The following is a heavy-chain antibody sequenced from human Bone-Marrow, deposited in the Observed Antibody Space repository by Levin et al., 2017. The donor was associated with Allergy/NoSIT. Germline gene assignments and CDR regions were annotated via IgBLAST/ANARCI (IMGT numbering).Heavy chain of an antibody. Sequence: GGSLRLSCAASGFKFSDRGMHWVRQAPGKGLEWVGIIWYDGTNKHYADSVRGRFTISRDNSKNTLYLEMSSLRAEDTAVYYCARVRRGDFWSGYYGYYYYYGMDVWGQGTTVTVSS. D-gene: IGHD3-3*01. CDR1: GFKFSDRG. J-gene: IGHJ6*02. V-gene: IGHV3-30*02. CDR3: ARVRRGDFWSGYYGYYYYYGMDV. CDR2: IWYDGTNK.